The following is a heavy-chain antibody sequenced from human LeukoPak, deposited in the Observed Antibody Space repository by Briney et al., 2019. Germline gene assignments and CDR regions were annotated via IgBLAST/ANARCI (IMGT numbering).Heavy chain of an antibody. CDR2: ISYGGNYK. D-gene: IGHD2-15*01. CDR3: ARSRGSPNSGEDAFDI. V-gene: IGHV3-30-3*01. CDR1: GFTFSSYA. J-gene: IGHJ3*02. Sequence: GGSLRLSCAASGFTFSSYAMHWVRQAPGKGLEWVAVISYGGNYKYNAGSVEGRITISRDNSKNTLYLQMSGLRAEDTAVYYCARSRGSPNSGEDAFDIWGQGTMVTVSS.